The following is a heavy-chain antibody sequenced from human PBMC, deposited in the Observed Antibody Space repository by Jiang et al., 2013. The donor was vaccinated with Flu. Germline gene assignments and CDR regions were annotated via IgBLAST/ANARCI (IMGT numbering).Heavy chain of an antibody. J-gene: IGHJ5*02. CDR2: IYYTGRT. CDR1: GGSINSGGYY. V-gene: IGHV4-31*03. CDR3: ARAGEGTTSYVNNRFDP. Sequence: GPGLVKPSQTLSLTCTVSGGSINSGGYYWSWIRQLPGKGLEWIGYIYYTGRTYYNPSLKSRVTISVDTSQNQFSLRLSSVTAADTAVYYCARAGEGTTSYVNNRFDPWGRGNLVTVSP. D-gene: IGHD3-10*01.